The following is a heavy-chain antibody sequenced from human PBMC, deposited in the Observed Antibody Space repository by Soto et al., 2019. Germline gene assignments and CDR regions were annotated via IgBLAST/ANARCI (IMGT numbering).Heavy chain of an antibody. V-gene: IGHV6-1*01. CDR3: ARDTIKVREWLVWSYFDY. D-gene: IGHD3-3*01. CDR1: GDSVSSNSAA. CDR2: TYYRSKWYN. Sequence: SQTLSLTCAISGDSVSSNSAAWNWIRQSPSRGLEWLGRTYYRSKWYNDYAVSVKSRITINPDTSKNQFSLQLNSVTPEDTAVYYCARDTIKVREWLVWSYFDYWGQGTLVTVSS. J-gene: IGHJ4*02.